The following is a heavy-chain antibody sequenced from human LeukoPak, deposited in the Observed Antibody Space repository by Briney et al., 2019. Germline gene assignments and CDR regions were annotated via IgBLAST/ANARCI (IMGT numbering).Heavy chain of an antibody. CDR3: ARNYYDSSGYYGIDAFDI. CDR1: GGSISSYY. V-gene: IGHV4-4*07. D-gene: IGHD3-22*01. Sequence: PSETLSLTCTVSGGSISSYYWSWIRQPAGKGLEWIGRIYTSESTNYNPSLKSRVTMSVDTSKNQFSLKLSSVTAADTAAYYCARNYYDSSGYYGIDAFDIWGQGTMVTVSS. J-gene: IGHJ3*02. CDR2: IYTSEST.